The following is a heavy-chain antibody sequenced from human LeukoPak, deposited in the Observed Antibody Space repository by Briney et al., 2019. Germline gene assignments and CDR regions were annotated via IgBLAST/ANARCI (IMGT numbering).Heavy chain of an antibody. D-gene: IGHD3/OR15-3a*01. J-gene: IGHJ6*03. Sequence: PGGSLRLSCAASGFTFSSYGMSWVRQAPGKGLEWVSRISNSGGSTYYADSVKGRFTISRDNSKNTLYLQLNSLRAEDTAVYYCAKGSKGLLFTRDYYMDVWGKGTTVTISS. V-gene: IGHV3-23*01. CDR1: GFTFSSYG. CDR2: ISNSGGST. CDR3: AKGSKGLLFTRDYYMDV.